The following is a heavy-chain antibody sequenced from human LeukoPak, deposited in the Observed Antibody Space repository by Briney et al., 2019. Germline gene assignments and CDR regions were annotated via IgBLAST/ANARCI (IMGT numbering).Heavy chain of an antibody. Sequence: GGSLRLSCAASRFTFSSSAMTWVRQAPGKGLEWVSAISGGGGSTHYADSVKGRFTISRDNSKNTLYLQMNSLGAEDTAVYYCAKDGTRYSTYYFDYWGQGTLVTVSS. J-gene: IGHJ4*02. V-gene: IGHV3-23*01. CDR3: AKDGTRYSTYYFDY. CDR2: ISGGGGST. CDR1: RFTFSSSA. D-gene: IGHD1-1*01.